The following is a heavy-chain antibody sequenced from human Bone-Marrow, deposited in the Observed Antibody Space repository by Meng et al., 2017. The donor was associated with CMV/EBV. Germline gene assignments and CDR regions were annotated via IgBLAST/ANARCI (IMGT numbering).Heavy chain of an antibody. Sequence: SETLSLTCTVSGGSVSSGSYYWSWIRQPPGKGLEWIGEINHSGSTNYNPSLKSRVTISVDTSKNQFSLKLSSVTAADTAVYYCARGQYYYGSGSYYTFWGQGTLVTVSS. V-gene: IGHV4-39*07. J-gene: IGHJ4*02. CDR1: GGSVSSGSYY. CDR2: INHSGST. CDR3: ARGQYYYGSGSYYTF. D-gene: IGHD3-10*01.